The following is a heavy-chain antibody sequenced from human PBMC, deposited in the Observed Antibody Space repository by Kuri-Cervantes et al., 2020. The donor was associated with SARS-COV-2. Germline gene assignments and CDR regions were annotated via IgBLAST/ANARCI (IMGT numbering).Heavy chain of an antibody. V-gene: IGHV4-39*01. CDR3: ARHEWEPYYFDY. CDR1: GGSISSSSYY. J-gene: IGHJ4*02. D-gene: IGHD1-26*01. CDR2: IYYSGST. Sequence: SETLSLTCTVSGGSISSSSYYWGWIRQPPGKGLEWIGSIYYSGSTYYNPSLKSRVTISVDTSKNQFSLKLSPVTAADTAVYYCARHEWEPYYFDYWGQGTLVTVSS.